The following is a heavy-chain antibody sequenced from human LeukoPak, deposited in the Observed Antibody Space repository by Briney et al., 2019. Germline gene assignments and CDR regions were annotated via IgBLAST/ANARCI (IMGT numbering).Heavy chain of an antibody. D-gene: IGHD3-10*01. V-gene: IGHV3-48*04. CDR1: GFTFSSYS. CDR3: AKDSDMFYYGSGSYGFDY. CDR2: ISSSSSTI. J-gene: IGHJ4*02. Sequence: GGSLRLSCAASGFTFSSYSMNWVRQAPGKGLEWVSYISSSSSTIHYADSVKGRFTISRDNAKNSLYLQMDSLRAEDTALYYCAKDSDMFYYGSGSYGFDYWGQGTLVTVSS.